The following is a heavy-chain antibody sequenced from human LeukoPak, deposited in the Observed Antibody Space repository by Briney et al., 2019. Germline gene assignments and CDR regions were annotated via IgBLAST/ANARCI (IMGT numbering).Heavy chain of an antibody. CDR2: IYTCGST. V-gene: IGHV4-4*07. Sequence: SETLSLPCTVSGRHIRSYYWRCIRQPAPRGLEWSGRIYTCGSTNCNPSLQSRVTISVDKSKNQFSLKLSSVIGADTAVYYCARGGYDSSGYYNYFDYWGQGTLVTVSS. CDR3: ARGGYDSSGYYNYFDY. J-gene: IGHJ4*02. CDR1: GRHIRSYY. D-gene: IGHD3-22*01.